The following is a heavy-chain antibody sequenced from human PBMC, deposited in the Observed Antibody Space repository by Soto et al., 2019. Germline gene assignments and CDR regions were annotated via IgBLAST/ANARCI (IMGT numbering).Heavy chain of an antibody. CDR1: GFTFSSYV. Sequence: QVQLVESGGGVVQPGRSLRLSCAASGFTFSSYVMHWVRQAPGKGLEWVAVISYDGNSKYYADSVKGRFTISRDNSKNTLYREMKRLRAEDTAVYFCAKDRGRCCSGGTCYLFDRWGQGTLVTVSS. CDR2: ISYDGNSK. V-gene: IGHV3-30*18. CDR3: AKDRGRCCSGGTCYLFDR. D-gene: IGHD2-15*01. J-gene: IGHJ4*02.